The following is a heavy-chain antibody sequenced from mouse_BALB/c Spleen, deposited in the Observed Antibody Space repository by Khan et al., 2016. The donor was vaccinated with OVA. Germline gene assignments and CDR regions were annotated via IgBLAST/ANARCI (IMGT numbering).Heavy chain of an antibody. J-gene: IGHJ4*01. CDR2: INTYTGEP. D-gene: IGHD2-14*01. CDR3: ARVGYAGTMDY. CDR1: GYTLTNNG. Sequence: QIQLVQSGPELKKPGETVKISCKASGYTLTNNGMNWVKQNPGKGLKWMGWINTYTGEPTYVDDFKGRFAFSLETSATTAYLQINNLKNEDTATYCCARVGYAGTMDYWGQGTSVTVSS. V-gene: IGHV9-3-1*01.